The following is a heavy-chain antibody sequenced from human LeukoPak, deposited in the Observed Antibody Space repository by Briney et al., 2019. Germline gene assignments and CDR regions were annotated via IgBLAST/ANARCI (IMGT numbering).Heavy chain of an antibody. J-gene: IGHJ4*02. D-gene: IGHD3-10*01. CDR1: GGSISSYY. CDR3: ARAAMVRGVLLNYFDY. V-gene: IGHV4-59*08. CDR2: IYYSGST. Sequence: PSETLSLTCTVSGGSISSYYWSWIRQPPGKGLEWIGYIYYSGSTYYNPSLKSRVTISVDTSKNQFSLKLSSVTAADTAVYYCARAAMVRGVLLNYFDYWGQGTLVTVSS.